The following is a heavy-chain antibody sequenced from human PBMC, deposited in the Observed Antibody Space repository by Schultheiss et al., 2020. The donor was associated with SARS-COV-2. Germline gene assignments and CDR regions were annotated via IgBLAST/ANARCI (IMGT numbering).Heavy chain of an antibody. J-gene: IGHJ6*02. CDR3: AKDPYYDILTGYSGGMDV. CDR1: GFTFSSYA. Sequence: GGSLRLSCAASGFTFSSYAMSWVRQAPGKGLEWVSAISGSGGSTYYADSVKGRFTISRDNAKNSLYLQMNSLRDEDTAVYYCAKDPYYDILTGYSGGMDVWGQGTTVTVSS. D-gene: IGHD3-9*01. CDR2: ISGSGGST. V-gene: IGHV3-23*01.